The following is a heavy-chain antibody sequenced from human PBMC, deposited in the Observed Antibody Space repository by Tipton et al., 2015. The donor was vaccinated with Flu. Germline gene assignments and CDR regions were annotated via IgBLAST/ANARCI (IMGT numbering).Heavy chain of an antibody. V-gene: IGHV4-34*01. D-gene: IGHD3-10*01. CDR2: INHSGST. CDR1: GGSFSGYY. J-gene: IGHJ4*02. CDR3: ARGLYGSWSYQRRYFDS. Sequence: TLSLTCAVYGGSFSGYYWSWIRQPPGKGLEWIGEINHSGSTNYNPSLKSRVTISVDTSKNQFSLKVASVTAADTAVYYCARGLYGSWSYQRRYFDSWGQGTLVTVSS.